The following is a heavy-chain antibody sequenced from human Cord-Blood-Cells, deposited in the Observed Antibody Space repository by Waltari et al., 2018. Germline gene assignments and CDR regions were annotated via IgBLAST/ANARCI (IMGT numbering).Heavy chain of an antibody. J-gene: IGHJ3*02. CDR2: MNAGKGNT. Sequence: QVQLVQSGAEVKKPGASVKVSCKASGYTFTSYAMHLVRQAPGQRLEWMGWMNAGKGNTKYSQKFQGRVTITRDTSASTAYMELSSLRSDDTAVDYCASANWNDVGAFDSWGQGTMVTVSS. CDR3: ASANWNDVGAFDS. D-gene: IGHD1-1*01. V-gene: IGHV1-3*01. CDR1: GYTFTSYA.